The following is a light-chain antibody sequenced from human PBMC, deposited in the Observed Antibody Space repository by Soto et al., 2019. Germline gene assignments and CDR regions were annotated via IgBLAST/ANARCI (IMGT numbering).Light chain of an antibody. J-gene: IGKJ4*01. CDR2: AAS. V-gene: IGKV1-39*01. CDR1: QSISSY. CDR3: QQSYRTPPLT. Sequence: DIQMTQSPSSLSASVGDRVTITCRASQSISSYLNWYQQKPGKAPKLLIYAASSLQSGVPSRFSGSGSGTDFNLTISSLQPEDFATYYCQQSYRTPPLTFGGGTKVEIK.